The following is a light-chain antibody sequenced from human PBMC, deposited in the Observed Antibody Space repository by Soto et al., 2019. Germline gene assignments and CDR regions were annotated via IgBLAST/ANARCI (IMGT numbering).Light chain of an antibody. Sequence: DIRRTQYHSSLSSSVGDRVTITCRASQSISSWLAWYQQKPGKAPKLLIYDASSLESGVPSRFSGSGSGTEFTLTISSLQPDDFATYYCQQYNSYPWTFGQGTKVDIK. V-gene: IGKV1-5*01. CDR1: QSISSW. J-gene: IGKJ1*01. CDR3: QQYNSYPWT. CDR2: DAS.